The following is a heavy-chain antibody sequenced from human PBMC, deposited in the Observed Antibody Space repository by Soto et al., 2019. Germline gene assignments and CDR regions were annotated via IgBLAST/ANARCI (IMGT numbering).Heavy chain of an antibody. CDR2: ISYDGSNK. J-gene: IGHJ6*02. V-gene: IGHV3-30*18. CDR3: AKDIVVVPAAMHGYYYYGMDV. D-gene: IGHD2-2*01. CDR1: GFTFSSFG. Sequence: GGSLRLSSAASGFTFSSFGMHWVRQAPGKGLEWVAVISYDGSNKYYADSVKGRFTISRDNSKNTLYLQMNSLRAEDTAVYYCAKDIVVVPAAMHGYYYYGMDVWGQGTTVTVSS.